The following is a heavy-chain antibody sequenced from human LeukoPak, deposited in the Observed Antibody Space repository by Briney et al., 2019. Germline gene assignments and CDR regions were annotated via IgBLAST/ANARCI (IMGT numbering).Heavy chain of an antibody. V-gene: IGHV3-74*01. CDR2: INSDGSTT. J-gene: IGHJ4*02. CDR1: GFTFISYW. Sequence: GGSLRLSCAASGFTFISYWMHWVRQAPGKGLVWVSRINSDGSTTIYVASVKGRFTISRDTSKNTLYLQMNSLTAEDAAVYYCARGYHYYDSNAYYYWGQGTLVTVSS. D-gene: IGHD3-22*01. CDR3: ARGYHYYDSNAYYY.